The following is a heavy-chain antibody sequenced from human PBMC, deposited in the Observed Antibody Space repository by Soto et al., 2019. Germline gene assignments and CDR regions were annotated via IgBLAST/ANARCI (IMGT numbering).Heavy chain of an antibody. D-gene: IGHD6-13*01. Sequence: EVQRLESGGGLVQPGGSRGLSCAASGFTFSLYAMSWVRQSPGKGLEWVSSISAGGGGTYYADSVKGRFTISRDNSKNTLDLQMNTLRAEDTARYYGAKQQLVPGAGEYFHDWGQGTLVTVSS. J-gene: IGHJ4*02. CDR3: AKQQLVPGAGEYFHD. CDR2: ISAGGGGT. V-gene: IGHV3-23*01. CDR1: GFTFSLYA.